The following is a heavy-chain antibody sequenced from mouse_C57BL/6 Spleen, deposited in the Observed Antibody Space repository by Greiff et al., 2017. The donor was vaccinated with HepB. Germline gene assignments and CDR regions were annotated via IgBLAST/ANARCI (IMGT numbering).Heavy chain of an antibody. V-gene: IGHV1-64*01. CDR3: ADFTTVVGGNFDV. CDR1: GYTFTSYW. CDR2: IHPNSGST. J-gene: IGHJ1*03. Sequence: QVQLQQSGAELVKPGASVKLSCKASGYTFTSYWMHWVKQRPGQGLEWIGMIHPNSGSTNYNEKFKSKATLTVDKSSSTAYMQLSSLTSEDSAVYYCADFTTVVGGNFDVWGTGTTVTVSS. D-gene: IGHD1-1*01.